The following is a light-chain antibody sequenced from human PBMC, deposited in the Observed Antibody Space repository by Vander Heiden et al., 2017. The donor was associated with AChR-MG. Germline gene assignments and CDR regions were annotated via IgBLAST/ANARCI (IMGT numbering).Light chain of an antibody. CDR1: QSVSSSY. CDR3: QQYGSSPLT. CDR2: GAS. J-gene: IGKJ4*01. V-gene: IGKV3-20*01. Sequence: IVLTQSPATLSLSPGARATLACRASQSVSSSYLAWDQQKPGQAPRLLIYGASSRATGIPDRFSGSGSGTDFTLTISRLEPEDFAGYYCQQYGSSPLTFGGGTKVEIK.